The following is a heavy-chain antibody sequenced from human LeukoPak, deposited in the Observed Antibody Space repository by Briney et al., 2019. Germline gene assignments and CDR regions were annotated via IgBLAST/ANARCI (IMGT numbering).Heavy chain of an antibody. J-gene: IGHJ4*02. V-gene: IGHV4-38-2*02. CDR3: ARMGYCSGGSCYASYSRPGDLVYFDY. CDR1: GYSISSGYY. CDR2: IYHSGST. D-gene: IGHD2-15*01. Sequence: SETLSLTCTVSGYSISSGYYWGWIRQPPGKGLEWIGSIYHSGSTYYNPSLKSRVTISVDTSKNQFSLKLSSVTAADTAVYYCARMGYCSGGSCYASYSRPGDLVYFDYWGQGTLVTVSS.